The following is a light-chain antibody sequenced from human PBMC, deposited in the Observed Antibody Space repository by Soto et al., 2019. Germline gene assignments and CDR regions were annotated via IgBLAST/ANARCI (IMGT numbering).Light chain of an antibody. CDR1: SSDVGGYNY. J-gene: IGLJ3*02. V-gene: IGLV2-14*01. Sequence: SALTQPASVSGSPGQSITLSCTGTSSDVGGYNYVSWYQQHPGKAPKLMIYEVSNRPSGVSNRFSGSKSGNTASLTISGLQAEDEADYYCSSYTSSSTRVFGGGTQLTVL. CDR2: EVS. CDR3: SSYTSSSTRV.